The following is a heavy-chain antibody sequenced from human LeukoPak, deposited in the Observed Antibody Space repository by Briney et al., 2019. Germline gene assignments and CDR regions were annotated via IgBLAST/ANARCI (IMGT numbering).Heavy chain of an antibody. J-gene: IGHJ5*02. D-gene: IGHD1-26*01. Sequence: PSETLSLTCTVSGYSISSGYYWGWIRQPPGKGLDWIGSIYHSGSTYYNPSLKSRVTISVDTSKNQFSLKLSSVTAADTAVYYCARGSGSYLGARFDWFDPWGQGTLVTVSS. CDR1: GYSISSGYY. CDR3: ARGSGSYLGARFDWFDP. CDR2: IYHSGST. V-gene: IGHV4-38-2*02.